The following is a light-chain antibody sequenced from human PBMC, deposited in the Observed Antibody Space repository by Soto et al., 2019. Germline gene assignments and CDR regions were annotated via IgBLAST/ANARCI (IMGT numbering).Light chain of an antibody. CDR2: DAS. Sequence: DIQMTQSPSSLSASVGDRVTITCQASQDISNYLNWYQQKPGKAPKLLIYDASNLETGVPSRFSGSGSGTEFTFTISSLQPEDIATYYCQQYDNPPVTFGPGTKVDIK. V-gene: IGKV1-33*01. J-gene: IGKJ3*01. CDR1: QDISNY. CDR3: QQYDNPPVT.